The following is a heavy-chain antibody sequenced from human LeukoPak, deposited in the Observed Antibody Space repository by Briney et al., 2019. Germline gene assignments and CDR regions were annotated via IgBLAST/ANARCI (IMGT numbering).Heavy chain of an antibody. CDR3: ARDYYGSGSYYYYYYYVDV. D-gene: IGHD3-10*01. CDR2: ISSSSSYI. CDR1: GFTFSSYS. V-gene: IGHV3-21*01. Sequence: PGGSLRLSCAASGFTFSSYSMNWVRQAPGKGLEWVSSISSSSSYIYYADSVKGRFTISRDNAKNSLYLQMNSLRAEDTAVYYCARDYYGSGSYYYYYYYVDVWGKGTTVTVSS. J-gene: IGHJ6*03.